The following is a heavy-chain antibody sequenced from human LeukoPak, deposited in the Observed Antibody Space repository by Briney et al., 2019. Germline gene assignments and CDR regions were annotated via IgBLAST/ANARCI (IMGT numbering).Heavy chain of an antibody. D-gene: IGHD3-22*01. CDR2: IKSKSDGGTT. V-gene: IGHV3-15*01. Sequence: GGSLRLSCAASGFTFSNAWMSWVRQAPGKGLEWVGRIKSKSDGGTTDYAAPVKGRFTISRDDSKNTLYVQMNSLKTEDTAVYYCTTPYYYDSSGYYYVRVGFGYWGQGTLVTVSS. CDR1: GFTFSNAW. J-gene: IGHJ4*02. CDR3: TTPYYYDSSGYYYVRVGFGY.